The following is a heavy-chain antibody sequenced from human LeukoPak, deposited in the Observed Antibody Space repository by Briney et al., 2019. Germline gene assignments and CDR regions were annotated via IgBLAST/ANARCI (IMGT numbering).Heavy chain of an antibody. V-gene: IGHV3-11*04. D-gene: IGHD6-13*01. J-gene: IGHJ4*02. Sequence: GGSLRLSCAASGFTFSDYYMSWIRQAPGKGLEWVSYISSSGSTIYYADSVKGRFTISRDNAKNSLYLQMNSLRADDTAVYYCARFYSSTNPYYFDYWGQGTLVTVSS. CDR1: GFTFSDYY. CDR2: ISSSGSTI. CDR3: ARFYSSTNPYYFDY.